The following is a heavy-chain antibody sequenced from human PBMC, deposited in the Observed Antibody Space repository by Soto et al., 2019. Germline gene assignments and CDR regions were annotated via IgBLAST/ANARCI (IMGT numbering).Heavy chain of an antibody. Sequence: QITLNESGPTQVKPRQTLTLTCTFSGFSLTTRGVGVGWIRQSPGKAPEWLALIYWDDDKRYSPSLKSRLTITKDTAKNQVVLTMADFDPADTATYYCAHRVLRSVFGLVTTTAIYFDFWGQGTPVAVSS. J-gene: IGHJ4*02. D-gene: IGHD3-3*01. CDR2: IYWDDDK. V-gene: IGHV2-5*02. CDR3: AHRVLRSVFGLVTTTAIYFDF. CDR1: GFSLTTRGVG.